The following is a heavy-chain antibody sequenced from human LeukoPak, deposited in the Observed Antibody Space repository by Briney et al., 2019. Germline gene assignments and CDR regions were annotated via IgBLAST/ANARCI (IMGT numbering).Heavy chain of an antibody. CDR2: ISGSGATT. Sequence: GGSLTLSCAAPGFTFSSSAITLVRQAPGEGLDWLSVISGSGATTYYADSVKGRFIISRDNPKNTLYLQMNSLRGEDTALYYCARETSGSGYSPDYWGQGTLVTVSS. CDR1: GFTFSSSA. V-gene: IGHV3-23*01. CDR3: ARETSGSGYSPDY. D-gene: IGHD3-22*01. J-gene: IGHJ4*02.